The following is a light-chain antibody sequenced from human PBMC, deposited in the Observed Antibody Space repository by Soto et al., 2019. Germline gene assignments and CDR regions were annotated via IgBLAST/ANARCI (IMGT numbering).Light chain of an antibody. V-gene: IGKV4-1*01. J-gene: IGKJ2*01. CDR3: QQRSNWLYT. CDR2: WAS. Sequence: DIVMTQSPDSLAVSLGERATINCKSSQSVLFSSNSKNYLAWYQQKPGQPPKLLIYWASTRESGVPDRFSGSGSGTDFTLTISSLLAEDVAVYYCQQRSNWLYTFGQGTKLEIK. CDR1: QSVLFSSNSKNY.